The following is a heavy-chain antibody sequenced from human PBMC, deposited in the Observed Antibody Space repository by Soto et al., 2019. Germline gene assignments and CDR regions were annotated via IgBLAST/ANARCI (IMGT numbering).Heavy chain of an antibody. CDR2: IYHSGST. CDR3: ARGGSPYCSGGSCYLFDY. CDR1: GGSISSGGYS. J-gene: IGHJ4*02. V-gene: IGHV4-30-2*01. D-gene: IGHD2-15*01. Sequence: SETLSLTCAVSGGSISSGGYSWSWIRQPPGKGLEWIGYIYHSGSTYYNPSLKSRVTISVDRSKNQFSLKLSSVTAADTAVYYCARGGSPYCSGGSCYLFDYWGQGTLVTVSS.